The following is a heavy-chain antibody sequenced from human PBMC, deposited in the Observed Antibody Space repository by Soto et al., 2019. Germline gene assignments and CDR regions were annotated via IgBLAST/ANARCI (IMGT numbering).Heavy chain of an antibody. CDR3: ARDLPKQIRYYYYGMDV. CDR1: GFTFSSYS. J-gene: IGHJ6*02. D-gene: IGHD3-10*01. Sequence: PGGSLRLSCAASGFTFSSYSMNWVRQAPGKGLEWVSSISSSSSYIYYADSVKGRFTISRDNAKNSLYLQMNSLRAEDTAVYYCARDLPKQIRYYYYGMDVWGQGTTVTV. CDR2: ISSSSSYI. V-gene: IGHV3-21*01.